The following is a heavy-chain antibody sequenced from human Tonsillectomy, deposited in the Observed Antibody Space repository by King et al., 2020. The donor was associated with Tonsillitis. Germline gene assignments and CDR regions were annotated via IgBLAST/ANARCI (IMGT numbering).Heavy chain of an antibody. CDR3: ARGTYYYGSGSYYGFDC. V-gene: IGHV4-59*01. CDR1: GGSISSYY. CDR2: IYYSGST. J-gene: IGHJ4*02. Sequence: VQLQESGPGLVKPSETLSLTCTVSGGSISSYYWSWIRQPPGKGLEWIGYIYYSGSTNYNPSLKSRVTISVDTSKNQFSLNLSSVTAADTAVYYCARGTYYYGSGSYYGFDCWGQGTLVTVSS. D-gene: IGHD3-10*01.